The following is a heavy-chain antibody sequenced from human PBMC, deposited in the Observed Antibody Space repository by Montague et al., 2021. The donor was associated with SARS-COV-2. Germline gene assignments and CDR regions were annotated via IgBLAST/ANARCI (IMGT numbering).Heavy chain of an antibody. V-gene: IGHV4-34*01. CDR1: GGSFSPYY. D-gene: IGHD7-27*01. CDR3: ARLGDGIMPSLLLGLGPSYSFYRMGG. Sequence: SETLSLTCAVSGGSFSPYYWTWVRQPPGKGLEWIGEISQGGNTKYNPSLQSRVSISLDTSRNQFSLKLSSVTAADTAIYYCARLGDGIMPSLLLGLGPSYSFYRMGGRGKGAAVHISS. CDR2: ISQGGNT. J-gene: IGHJ6*01.